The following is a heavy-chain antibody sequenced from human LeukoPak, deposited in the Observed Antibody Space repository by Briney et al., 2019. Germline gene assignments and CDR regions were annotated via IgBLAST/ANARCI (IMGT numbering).Heavy chain of an antibody. Sequence: SVKVSCKATGYTFTSYDINWVRQATGQGLKWMGWMNPNSGNTGYAQKFQGRVTMTRNTSISTAYMELSSLRSEDTAVCYCARPPPAYGDYSYYYYGMDVWGQGTTVTVSS. CDR1: GYTFTSYD. J-gene: IGHJ6*02. CDR2: MNPNSGNT. CDR3: ARPPPAYGDYSYYYYGMDV. D-gene: IGHD4-17*01. V-gene: IGHV1-8*01.